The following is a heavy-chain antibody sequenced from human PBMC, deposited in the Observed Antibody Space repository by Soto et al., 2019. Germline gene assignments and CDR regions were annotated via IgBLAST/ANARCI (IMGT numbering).Heavy chain of an antibody. D-gene: IGHD3-10*01. Sequence: PSETVSLTCTVSGGSISSYYWRCIRQPPGKGLEWIGCIYYRGSTNYSPSLTSRVTISVDTSKNQFSRKLSSVTAADTAMYYCVSSRRPIYGDAFDIWG. CDR2: IYYRGST. CDR3: VSSRRPIYGDAFDI. V-gene: IGHV4-59*01. J-gene: IGHJ3*02. CDR1: GGSISSYY.